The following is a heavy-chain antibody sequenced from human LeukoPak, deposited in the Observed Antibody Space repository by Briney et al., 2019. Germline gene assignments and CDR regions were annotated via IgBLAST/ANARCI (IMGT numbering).Heavy chain of an antibody. D-gene: IGHD1-26*01. J-gene: IGHJ4*02. CDR2: ISGSGGST. V-gene: IGHV3-23*01. Sequence: GGSLRLSCAASGFTFSSYAMTWVRQAPGKGLEWVSTISGSGGSTYYADSVKGRFTISRDDSKNTLYLQMNSLRAEDTAVYYCAKGSGRAWELVAVDYWGQGTLVTVSS. CDR3: AKGSGRAWELVAVDY. CDR1: GFTFSSYA.